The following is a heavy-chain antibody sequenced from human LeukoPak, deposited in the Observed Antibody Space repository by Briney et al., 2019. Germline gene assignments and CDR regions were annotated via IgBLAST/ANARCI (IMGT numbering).Heavy chain of an antibody. CDR2: VYTSVST. CDR3: ARGTYYDFWTGYYFDY. Sequence: SGTLSLTCTVSGGSISGYYWSWIRQPAGKGLEWIGRVYTSVSTNYNPSLKSRVTMSVDTSKNQFSLKLSSVTAADTAVYYCARGTYYDFWTGYYFDYWGQGTLVTVSS. D-gene: IGHD3-3*01. J-gene: IGHJ4*02. V-gene: IGHV4-4*07. CDR1: GGSISGYY.